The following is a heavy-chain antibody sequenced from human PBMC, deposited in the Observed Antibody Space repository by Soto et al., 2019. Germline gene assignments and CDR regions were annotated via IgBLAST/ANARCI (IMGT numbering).Heavy chain of an antibody. J-gene: IGHJ5*02. CDR1: GFTFSSYA. Sequence: PGGSLRLSCATSGFTFSSYAMSWVRQGLGKGLEWVSGISGSDGSTYYADSVKGRFTISRGNSKNTLFLQMNSLRGEDTAVYYCAKKAGLVMLYPPEFDPRGQGTLVTVCS. CDR2: ISGSDGST. CDR3: AKKAGLVMLYPPEFDP. D-gene: IGHD2-8*01. V-gene: IGHV3-23*01.